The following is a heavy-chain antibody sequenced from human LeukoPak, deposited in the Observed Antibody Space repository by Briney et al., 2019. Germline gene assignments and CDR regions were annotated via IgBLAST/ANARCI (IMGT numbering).Heavy chain of an antibody. Sequence: GGSLRLSCAASGFTFSSYAMHWVREAPGKGLEWVAVISYDGSNKYYADSVKGRFTISRDNSKNTLYLQMNSLRAEDTAVYYCARAQLSWYFDYWGQGTLVTVSS. CDR2: ISYDGSNK. CDR1: GFTFSSYA. CDR3: ARAQLSWYFDY. J-gene: IGHJ4*02. V-gene: IGHV3-30-3*01. D-gene: IGHD2-2*01.